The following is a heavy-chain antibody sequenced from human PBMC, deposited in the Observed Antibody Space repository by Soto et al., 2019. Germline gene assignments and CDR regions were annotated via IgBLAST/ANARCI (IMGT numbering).Heavy chain of an antibody. V-gene: IGHV4-31*03. CDR2: IYYSGST. Sequence: QVQLQESGPGLVKPSQTLSLTCTVSGGSISSGGYYWSWIRQHPGKGLEWIGYIYYSGSTYYNPSRMRRVTIAVDTSKNQSALKLSPVTAADTAVYYCARFKAAAGRGKFDPWGQGTLVTVSS. CDR1: GGSISSGGYY. D-gene: IGHD6-13*01. J-gene: IGHJ5*02. CDR3: ARFKAAAGRGKFDP.